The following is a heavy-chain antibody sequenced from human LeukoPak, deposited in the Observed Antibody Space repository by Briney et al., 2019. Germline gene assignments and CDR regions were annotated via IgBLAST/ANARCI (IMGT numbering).Heavy chain of an antibody. D-gene: IGHD5-18*01. CDR2: LYYDGST. J-gene: IGHJ4*02. Sequence: SETLSLTCTVSGGSISGYYWSWLRQPPGKGLEWIGYLYYDGSTTYNPSLRSRVTISLDTSKNQFFLKLSSVTAADTAVYYCARYSYGGFYFDYWGQGTLVTVSS. CDR1: GGSISGYY. CDR3: ARYSYGGFYFDY. V-gene: IGHV4-59*08.